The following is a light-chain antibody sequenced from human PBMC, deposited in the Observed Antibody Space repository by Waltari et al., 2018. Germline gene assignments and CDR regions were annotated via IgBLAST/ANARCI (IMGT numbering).Light chain of an antibody. V-gene: IGKV1-39*01. CDR3: QQSYSTPRIT. CDR2: AAS. J-gene: IGKJ5*01. CDR1: QSISSY. Sequence: DIQMTQSPSSLSASVGDRVTITCRASQSISSYLNWYQQKPGKAPKLLIYAASSLQSGVPSRFSGSGSGTDFTLTIRSLQPEDFATYYCQQSYSTPRITCGQGTRLEIK.